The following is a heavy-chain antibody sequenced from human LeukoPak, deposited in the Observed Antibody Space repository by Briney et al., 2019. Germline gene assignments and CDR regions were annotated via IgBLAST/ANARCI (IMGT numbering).Heavy chain of an antibody. J-gene: IGHJ4*02. CDR3: SRDATGDH. V-gene: IGHV3-72*01. CDR2: SRNRAKSYTT. Sequence: GGSLRLSCAASGIIFSSYWMQWVRQAPGKGLEWVGRSRNRAKSYTTDYAASVKGRFTISRDDSKSALCLQMNSLETEDTAVYYCSRDATGDHWGQGTLVSVSS. CDR1: GIIFSSYW.